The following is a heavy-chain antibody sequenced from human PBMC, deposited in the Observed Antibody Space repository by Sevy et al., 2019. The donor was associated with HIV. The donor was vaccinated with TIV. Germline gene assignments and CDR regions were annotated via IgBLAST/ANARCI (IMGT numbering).Heavy chain of an antibody. J-gene: IGHJ4*02. V-gene: IGHV1-69*13. CDR3: ARDMTCGGDCYYFDN. CDR1: GDTFRKYV. CDR2: IIPVYGTT. Sequence: ASVKVSCKASGDTFRKYVISWVRQAPGQGLEWMGGIIPVYGTTNYAQKFQARVTFPADASKSTVYMELSRLRAEETAVYYCARDMTCGGDCYYFDNWGQGTLVTVSS. D-gene: IGHD2-21*02.